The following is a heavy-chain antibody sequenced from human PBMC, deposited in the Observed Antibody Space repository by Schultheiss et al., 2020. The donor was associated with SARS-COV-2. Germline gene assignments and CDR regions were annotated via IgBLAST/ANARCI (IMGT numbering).Heavy chain of an antibody. CDR3: ARSSGWEFDY. D-gene: IGHD6-19*01. Sequence: SVKVSCKASGGTFSSYAISWVRQAPGQGLEWMGIINPSGGSTSYAQKFQGRVTITADESTSTAYMELSSLRSDDTAVYYCARSSGWEFDYWGQGTLVTVSS. J-gene: IGHJ4*02. V-gene: IGHV1-69*11. CDR2: INPSGGST. CDR1: GGTFSSYA.